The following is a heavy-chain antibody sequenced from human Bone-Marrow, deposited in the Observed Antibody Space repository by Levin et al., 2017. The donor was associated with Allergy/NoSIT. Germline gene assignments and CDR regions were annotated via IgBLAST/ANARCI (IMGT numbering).Heavy chain of an antibody. D-gene: IGHD2/OR15-2a*01. CDR2: IRGTGGTT. V-gene: IGHV3-23*01. J-gene: IGHJ6*03. Sequence: GGSLRLSCAGSGFTFSNFAMNWVRQTPGKGLEWVSSIRGTGGTTYYADSVKGRFTISRDNSKNTLYLHMNSLRTDDPAISYRAKTPAPRIQVLLPYYYYYMDVWGKGTTVAVSS. CDR3: AKTPAPRIQVLLPYYYYYMDV. CDR1: GFTFSNFA.